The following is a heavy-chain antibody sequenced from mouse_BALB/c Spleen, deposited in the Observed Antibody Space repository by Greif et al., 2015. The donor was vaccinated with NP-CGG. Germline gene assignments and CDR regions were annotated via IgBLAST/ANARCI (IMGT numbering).Heavy chain of an antibody. J-gene: IGHJ3*01. CDR3: ARDYGSRDLAWFAY. Sequence: QVQLKQSGAELVRPGTSVKISCKASGYTFTNYWLGWVKQRPGHGLEWIGDIYPGGGYTNYNEKFKGKATLTADTSSSTAYMQLSSLTSEDSAVYFCARDYGSRDLAWFAYWGQGTLVTVSA. V-gene: IGHV1-63*02. CDR2: IYPGGGYT. D-gene: IGHD1-1*01. CDR1: GYTFTNYW.